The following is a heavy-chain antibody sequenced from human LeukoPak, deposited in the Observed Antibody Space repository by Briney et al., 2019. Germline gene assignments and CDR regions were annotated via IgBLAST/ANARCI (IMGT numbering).Heavy chain of an antibody. CDR1: RGTFSSYA. CDR3: ARLPYYDILTGYSNYFDY. D-gene: IGHD3-9*01. J-gene: IGHJ4*02. Sequence: SVKVSCKASRGTFSSYAISWVRQAPGQPLEWMGGIIPIFVTANYAQQFQARVTITADESTSTAYMELSSLRSEDTAVYYCARLPYYDILTGYSNYFDYWGQGTLLTVPS. CDR2: IIPIFVTA. V-gene: IGHV1-69*13.